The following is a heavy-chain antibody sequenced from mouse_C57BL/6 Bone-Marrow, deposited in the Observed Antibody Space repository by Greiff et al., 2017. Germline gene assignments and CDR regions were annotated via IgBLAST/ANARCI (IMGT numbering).Heavy chain of an antibody. V-gene: IGHV14-4*01. CDR3: TTYGNFEFAY. J-gene: IGHJ3*01. D-gene: IGHD2-10*02. CDR1: GFNIKDDY. CDR2: LDPENGDT. Sequence: EVKLMESGAELVRPGASVKLSCTASGFNIKDDYMHWVKQRPEQGLEWIGWLDPENGDTAYASKFQGKATITADTSSNTAYLQLSSLTSEDTAVYYCTTYGNFEFAYWGQGTLVTVSA.